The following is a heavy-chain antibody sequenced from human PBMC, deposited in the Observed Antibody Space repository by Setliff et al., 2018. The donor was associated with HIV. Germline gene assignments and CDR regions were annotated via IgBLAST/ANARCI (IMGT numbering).Heavy chain of an antibody. Sequence: GASVKVSCKASGYSFNQYGIRWVRQAPGQGLEWVGWISTYNGNTNYAEKLRGRVTLTKDTSTSTAYMELRSLRSDDTAVYYCASELQGHSSSWPNYWGQGTLVTVSS. CDR3: ASELQGHSSSWPNY. J-gene: IGHJ4*02. CDR1: GYSFNQYG. V-gene: IGHV1-18*01. CDR2: ISTYNGNT. D-gene: IGHD6-13*01.